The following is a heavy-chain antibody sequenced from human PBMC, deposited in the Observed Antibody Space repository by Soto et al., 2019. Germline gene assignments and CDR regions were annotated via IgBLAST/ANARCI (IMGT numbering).Heavy chain of an antibody. CDR1: GYTFTSYG. J-gene: IGHJ4*02. V-gene: IGHV1-18*04. Sequence: ASVRVSCKASGYTFTSYGISWVRQAPGQGLEWMGWISAYNGNTNYAQKLQGRVTMTTDTSTSTAYMELRSLRSDDTAVYYCARDYCSSTSCFFDYWGQGTLVTVSS. CDR2: ISAYNGNT. D-gene: IGHD2-2*01. CDR3: ARDYCSSTSCFFDY.